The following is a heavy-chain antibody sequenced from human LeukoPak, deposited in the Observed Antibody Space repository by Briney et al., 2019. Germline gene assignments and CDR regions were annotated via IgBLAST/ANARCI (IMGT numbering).Heavy chain of an antibody. J-gene: IGHJ4*02. V-gene: IGHV4-59*01. CDR1: GGSISSYY. CDR2: IYYSGST. CDR3: ARGFPRGRYYYDSSGYYMFDY. Sequence: PSETLSLTCTVSGGSISSYYWSWIRQPPGKGLEWIGYIYYSGSTNYNPSLKSRVTISVDTSKNQFSLKLSSVTAADTAVYYCARGFPRGRYYYDSSGYYMFDYWGQGTLVTVSS. D-gene: IGHD3-22*01.